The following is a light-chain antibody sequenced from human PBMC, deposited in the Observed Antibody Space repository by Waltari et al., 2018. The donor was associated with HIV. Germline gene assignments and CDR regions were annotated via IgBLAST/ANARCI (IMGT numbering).Light chain of an antibody. V-gene: IGKV4-1*01. J-gene: IGKJ5*01. CDR3: QQYYSTPST. CDR1: PSVLYTSNSNNY. CDR2: WAS. Sequence: VIRRAPYPLALSRGAAGAISCKARPSVLYTSNSNNYLAWYQQKPEQPPKLVIYWASTRESVVPDRFSGSGSGTEFTLTISSLQAEDVAVYYCQQYYSTPSTFCQGTRLEIK.